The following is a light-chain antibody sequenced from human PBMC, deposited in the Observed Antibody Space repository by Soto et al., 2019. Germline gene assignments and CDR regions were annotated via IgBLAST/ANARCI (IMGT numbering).Light chain of an antibody. Sequence: QSALTQPASVSGSPGQSITLSCTGTSSDVGAYNYVSWYQQHPGKAPKLVIYEVKNRPSGVSDRFSGSKSGNTASLTISGLQAEDEADYYCSSYGGTNTLVLFGGGTQLTVL. CDR3: SSYGGTNTLVL. CDR2: EVK. J-gene: IGLJ2*01. CDR1: SSDVGAYNY. V-gene: IGLV2-14*01.